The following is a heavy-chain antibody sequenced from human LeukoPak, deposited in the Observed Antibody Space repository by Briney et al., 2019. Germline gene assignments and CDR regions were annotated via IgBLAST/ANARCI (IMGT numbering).Heavy chain of an antibody. V-gene: IGHV1-69*05. CDR1: GGTFTSHA. CDR3: ARGKSGYDYGLDH. D-gene: IGHD5-12*01. CDR2: LIPVFGTT. Sequence: GASVTVSCTASGGTFTSHAISWVRQAPGQGLEWVGGLIPVFGTTNYAEKFQGRVTITTDESTRTSYMELRSLKSDDTAVYYCARGKSGYDYGLDHWGQGILVSVSS. J-gene: IGHJ4*02.